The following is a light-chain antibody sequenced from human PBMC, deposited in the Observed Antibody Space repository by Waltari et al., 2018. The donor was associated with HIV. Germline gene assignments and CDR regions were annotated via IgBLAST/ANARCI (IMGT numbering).Light chain of an antibody. CDR2: GSG. Sequence: QSVLTQPPAVSGAPGQRFTIACTGSSCNIGAGFAVPSYQQLPGTAPKLLIYGSGNRPSGVPDRFSGSRSGSSASLAITGLQADDEADYYCQSFDSSLSGYVFGIGTKVTVL. J-gene: IGLJ1*01. V-gene: IGLV1-40*01. CDR1: SCNIGAGFA. CDR3: QSFDSSLSGYV.